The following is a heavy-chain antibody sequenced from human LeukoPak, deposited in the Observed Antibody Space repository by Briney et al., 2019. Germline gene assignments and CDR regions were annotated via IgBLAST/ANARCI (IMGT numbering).Heavy chain of an antibody. CDR2: ISYDGSNK. J-gene: IGHJ5*02. Sequence: GGSLRLSCAASGFTFSSYGMHWVRQAPGKGLEWVAGISYDGSNKYYAASVKGRFTISRDNSKNTLYLQMNSLRAEDTAVYYCAKEDSSGYYYSAWGQGTLVTVSS. CDR1: GFTFSSYG. V-gene: IGHV3-30*18. D-gene: IGHD3-22*01. CDR3: AKEDSSGYYYSA.